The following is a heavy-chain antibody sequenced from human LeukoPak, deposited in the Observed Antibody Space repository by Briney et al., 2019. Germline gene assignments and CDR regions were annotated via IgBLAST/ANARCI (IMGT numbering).Heavy chain of an antibody. D-gene: IGHD6-13*01. V-gene: IGHV4-34*01. J-gene: IGHJ6*03. CDR1: GGSFSGYY. CDR3: ARRGRNGYSSSWYLDYYMDV. Sequence: PSETLSLTCAVYGGSFSGYYWSWIRRPPGKGLEWIGEINHSGSTNYNPSLKSRVTISVDTSKNQFSLKLSSVTAADTAVYHCARRGRNGYSSSWYLDYYMDVWGKGTTVTVSS. CDR2: INHSGST.